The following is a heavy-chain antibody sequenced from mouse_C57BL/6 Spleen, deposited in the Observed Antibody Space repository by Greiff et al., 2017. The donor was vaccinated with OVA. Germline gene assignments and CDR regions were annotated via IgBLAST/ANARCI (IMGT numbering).Heavy chain of an antibody. CDR3: ARIGVYDGGAMDY. D-gene: IGHD2-3*01. J-gene: IGHJ4*01. Sequence: VKVVESGPELVRPGVSVKISRKGSGYTFTDYAMHWVKQSHAKSLEWIGVISTYYGDASYNQKFKDKATMTVDKSSSTAYMELARLTSEDSAVYYCARIGVYDGGAMDYWGQGTSVTVSS. CDR2: ISTYYGDA. CDR1: GYTFTDYA. V-gene: IGHV1-67*01.